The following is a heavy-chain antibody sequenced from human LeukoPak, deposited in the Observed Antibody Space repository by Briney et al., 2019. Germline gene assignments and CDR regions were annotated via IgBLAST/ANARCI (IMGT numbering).Heavy chain of an antibody. J-gene: IGHJ5*02. Sequence: SETLSLTCTVSGGSISSSSYYWGWFRQPPGQGLEWIAYIYYNGFTQYTPSLRSRVTISGDTSKNQFSLKLSSVTAADTGVYYCARIGREPRPNWFDPWGQGTLVIVSS. CDR3: ARIGREPRPNWFDP. CDR1: GGSISSSSYY. D-gene: IGHD1-14*01. V-gene: IGHV4-39*07. CDR2: IYYNGFT.